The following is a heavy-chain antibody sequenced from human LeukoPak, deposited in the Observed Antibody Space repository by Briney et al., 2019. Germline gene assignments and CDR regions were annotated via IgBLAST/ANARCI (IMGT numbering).Heavy chain of an antibody. CDR2: IIPIFGTA. CDR1: GGTFSSYA. J-gene: IGHJ3*02. D-gene: IGHD4-11*01. Sequence: GASVKVSCKASGGTFSSYAISWVRQAPGQGLEWMGGIIPIFGTANYAQKFQGRVTITADESTSTAYMELSSLRSEDTAVYYCASGPPPTKYSRNDAFDIWGQGTMVTVSS. V-gene: IGHV1-69*01. CDR3: ASGPPPTKYSRNDAFDI.